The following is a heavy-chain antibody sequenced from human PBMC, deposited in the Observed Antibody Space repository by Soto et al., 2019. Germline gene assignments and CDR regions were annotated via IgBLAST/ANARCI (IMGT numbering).Heavy chain of an antibody. CDR2: ISSSSSYI. J-gene: IGHJ6*02. CDR3: AREHFDWPALFYSYGMDV. V-gene: IGHV3-21*01. D-gene: IGHD3-9*01. Sequence: EVQLVESGGGLVKPGGSLRLSCAASGFTFSSYSMNWVRQAPGKGLEWVSSISSSSSYIYYADSVKGRFTISRDNAKNSLYLQMNSLRAEDTAVYYCAREHFDWPALFYSYGMDVWGQGTTVTVSS. CDR1: GFTFSSYS.